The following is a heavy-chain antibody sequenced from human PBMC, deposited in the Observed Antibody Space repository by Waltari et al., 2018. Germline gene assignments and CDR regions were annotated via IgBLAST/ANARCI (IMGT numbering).Heavy chain of an antibody. Sequence: EVQLVESGGGLIQPGGSLRFSCSTPGLTLGSNSMSWVRQAPGKGLAWESVIYAGDKTSSADSVKGRFIISRDNSKSTLDLEMNSLRAEDTAVYYCARAGLGSPVEWLRLFDQWGQGTLVTVSS. V-gene: IGHV3-53*01. D-gene: IGHD5-12*01. J-gene: IGHJ4*02. CDR3: ARAGLGSPVEWLRLFDQ. CDR2: IYAGDKT. CDR1: GLTLGSNS.